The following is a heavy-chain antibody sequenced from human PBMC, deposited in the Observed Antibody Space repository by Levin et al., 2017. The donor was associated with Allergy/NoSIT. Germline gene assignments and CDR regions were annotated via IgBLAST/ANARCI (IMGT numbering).Heavy chain of an antibody. V-gene: IGHV4-31*03. Sequence: ASETLSLTCTVSGGSISSGGYYWSWIRQHPGKGLEWIGYIYYSGSTYYNPSLKSRVTISVDTSKNQFSLKLSSVTAADTAVYYCARGFATVYYGMDVWGQGTTVTVSS. CDR2: IYYSGST. D-gene: IGHD4-17*01. J-gene: IGHJ6*02. CDR3: ARGFATVYYGMDV. CDR1: GGSISSGGYY.